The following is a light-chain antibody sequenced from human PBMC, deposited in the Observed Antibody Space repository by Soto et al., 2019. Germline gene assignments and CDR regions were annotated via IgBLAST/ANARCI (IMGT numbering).Light chain of an antibody. CDR2: DAS. V-gene: IGKV1-5*01. CDR3: QQYNSYSQT. J-gene: IGKJ1*01. CDR1: ESISSW. Sequence: DIQMTQSPSTLSASVGDRVTITCRAGESISSWLSWYQQKPVKAPKLLIYDASSLESGVPSRFSGSGSGTEITLTISSLQPDDFATYYCQQYNSYSQTFGQGTKVDIK.